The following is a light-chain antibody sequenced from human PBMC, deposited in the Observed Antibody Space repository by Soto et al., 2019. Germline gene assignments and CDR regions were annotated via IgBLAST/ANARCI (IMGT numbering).Light chain of an antibody. CDR1: QSIGLA. CDR2: DAS. V-gene: IGKV3-11*01. Sequence: EIVLTQSPATLSLSPGERATLSCRASQSIGLAIAWYQHKPGQAPRLLIFDASQRATGIPVRFRGSGSGTDFTLSISSLEPEDFAVYYCQQYNNWPLTFGGGTKVEIK. CDR3: QQYNNWPLT. J-gene: IGKJ4*01.